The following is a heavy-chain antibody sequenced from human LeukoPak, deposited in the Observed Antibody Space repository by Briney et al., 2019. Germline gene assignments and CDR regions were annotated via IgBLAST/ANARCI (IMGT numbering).Heavy chain of an antibody. J-gene: IGHJ4*02. Sequence: ASVKVSCKASGYSFTSHEINWVRQATGQGLEWMGWMNPNSGNTGYAQKFQDRVTMTRNTSISTAYLELSSLGSEDTAMYYCASALKRGSAGTLIDHWGQGTLVTVSS. CDR1: GYSFTSHE. CDR3: ASALKRGSAGTLIDH. D-gene: IGHD6-13*01. V-gene: IGHV1-8*01. CDR2: MNPNSGNT.